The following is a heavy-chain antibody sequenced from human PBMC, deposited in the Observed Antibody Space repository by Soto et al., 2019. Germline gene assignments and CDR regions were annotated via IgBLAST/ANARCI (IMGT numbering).Heavy chain of an antibody. CDR3: AKEGTILIGTPSEGMDV. D-gene: IGHD2-2*01. J-gene: IGHJ6*02. V-gene: IGHV3-23*01. CDR2: MSGLGDET. CDR1: GFRFSSYA. Sequence: EAQLLESGGGMVQPGGSLRLSCEVSGFRFSSYAMYWVRQAPGKGREWVSSMSGLGDETYYADSVKGRFAISRDNSKNTLFLHMNSLRAEDTALYFCAKEGTILIGTPSEGMDVLGQGTMVVVSS.